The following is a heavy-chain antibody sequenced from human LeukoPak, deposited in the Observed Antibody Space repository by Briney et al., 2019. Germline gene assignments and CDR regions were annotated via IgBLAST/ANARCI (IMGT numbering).Heavy chain of an antibody. V-gene: IGHV4-4*02. J-gene: IGHJ6*03. CDR3: ARPLYYYYYMDV. CDR2: IFYSGST. CDR1: GGSITSNNW. Sequence: PSETLSLTCAVSGGSITSNNWWSWVRQPPGKGLEWIGYIFYSGSTNYNPSLKSRVTISVDTSKNQFSLKLSSVTAADTAVYYCARPLYYYYYMDVWGKGTTVTVSS.